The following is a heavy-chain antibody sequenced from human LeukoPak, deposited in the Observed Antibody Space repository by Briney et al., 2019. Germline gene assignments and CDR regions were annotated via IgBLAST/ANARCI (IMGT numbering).Heavy chain of an antibody. Sequence: SVKVSCKASGYTFTGYYMHWVRRAPGQGLEWMGRINPNSGGTNYAQKFQGRVTMTRDTSISTAYMELSRLRSDDTAVYYCARSLSYSSSWSSDYWGQGTLVTVSS. CDR3: ARSLSYSSSWSSDY. J-gene: IGHJ4*02. D-gene: IGHD6-13*01. CDR2: INPNSGGT. CDR1: GYTFTGYY. V-gene: IGHV1-2*06.